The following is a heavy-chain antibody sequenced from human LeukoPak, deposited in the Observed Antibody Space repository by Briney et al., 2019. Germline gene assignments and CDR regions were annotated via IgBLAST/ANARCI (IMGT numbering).Heavy chain of an antibody. CDR3: ARYLDYGGNSRVFQH. CDR2: IYHSGST. CDR1: GGSISSSNW. V-gene: IGHV4-4*02. Sequence: SETLSLTCAVSGGSISSSNWWSWVRQPPGKGLEWIGEIYHSGSTNYNPSLKSRVTIAVDKSKNQFSLKLNSVTAADTAVYYCARYLDYGGNSRVFQHWGQGTLVTVSS. D-gene: IGHD4-23*01. J-gene: IGHJ1*01.